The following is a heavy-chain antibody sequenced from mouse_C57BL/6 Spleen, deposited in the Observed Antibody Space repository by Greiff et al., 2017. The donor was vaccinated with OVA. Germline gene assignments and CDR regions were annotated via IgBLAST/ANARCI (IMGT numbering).Heavy chain of an antibody. CDR1: GFTFSSYG. CDR3: ARRPSTVVAHFDY. D-gene: IGHD1-1*01. J-gene: IGHJ2*01. CDR2: ISSGGSYT. Sequence: VQLKESGGDLVKPGGSLKLSCAASGFTFSSYGMSWVRQTPDKRLEWVATISSGGSYTYYPDSVKGRFTISRDNAKNTLYLQMSSLKSEDTAMYYCARRPSTVVAHFDYWGQGTTLTVSS. V-gene: IGHV5-6*01.